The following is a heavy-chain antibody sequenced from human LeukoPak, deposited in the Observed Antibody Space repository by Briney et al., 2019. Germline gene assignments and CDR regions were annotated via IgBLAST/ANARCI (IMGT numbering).Heavy chain of an antibody. D-gene: IGHD3-10*01. Sequence: GASVKVSCKASGYTFTSYGISWVRQAPGQGLEWMGWISAYNGNTNYAQKLQGRVAMTTDTSTSTAYMELRSLRSDDTAVYYCARITMVRGVITKQYNWFDPWGQGTLVTVSS. CDR2: ISAYNGNT. J-gene: IGHJ5*02. CDR1: GYTFTSYG. CDR3: ARITMVRGVITKQYNWFDP. V-gene: IGHV1-18*01.